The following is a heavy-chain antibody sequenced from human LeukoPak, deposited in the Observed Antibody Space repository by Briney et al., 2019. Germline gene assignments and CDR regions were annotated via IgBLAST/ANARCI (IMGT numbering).Heavy chain of an antibody. V-gene: IGHV3-23*01. D-gene: IGHD1-26*01. CDR3: AKDRRGGSYYAGNLDI. CDR1: GFTFSSYA. Sequence: GGSLRLSRAASGFTFSSYAMSRVRQAPGKGLEWLSGISDSGESTYYADSVKGRFTISRDNSKNTLYVQMNSLRVEDTAVYYCAKDRRGGSYYAGNLDIWGQGTMVTVSS. CDR2: ISDSGEST. J-gene: IGHJ3*02.